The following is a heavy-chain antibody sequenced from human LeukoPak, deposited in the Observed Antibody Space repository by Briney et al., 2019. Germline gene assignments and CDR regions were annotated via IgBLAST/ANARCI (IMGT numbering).Heavy chain of an antibody. CDR3: ARGGYSYGRPYYLEY. D-gene: IGHD5-18*01. CDR1: GGSISSANYY. V-gene: IGHV4-39*01. J-gene: IGHJ4*02. CDR2: IYYTGTT. Sequence: SETLSLTCSVSGGSISSANYYWGWLRQTPGQGREWLGIIYYTGTTYYNPTLNSRVTISVDTSNQEFSLKLRSLTATDTAVYYCARGGYSYGRPYYLEYWGEGTLVTVSS.